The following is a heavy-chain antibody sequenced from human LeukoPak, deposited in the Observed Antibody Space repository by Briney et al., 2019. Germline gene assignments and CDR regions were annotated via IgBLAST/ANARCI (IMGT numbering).Heavy chain of an antibody. V-gene: IGHV1-2*02. Sequence: RASVKVSCKTSKYTFTGYYIHWVRHAPGQGLEWMGWINPNSGDTNYAQKFQGRVTMTTDTSTSTAYMELRSLTSDDTAVYYCARDFSNTSGFKIVVDYWGQGTLVTVSS. CDR1: KYTFTGYY. J-gene: IGHJ4*02. CDR2: INPNSGDT. D-gene: IGHD5-12*01. CDR3: ARDFSNTSGFKIVVDY.